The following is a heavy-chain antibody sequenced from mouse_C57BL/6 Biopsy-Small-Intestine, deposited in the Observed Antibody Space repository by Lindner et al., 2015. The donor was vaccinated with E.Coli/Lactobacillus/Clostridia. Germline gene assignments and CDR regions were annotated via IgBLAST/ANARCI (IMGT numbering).Heavy chain of an antibody. D-gene: IGHD2-3*01. Sequence: VQLQESGGDLVKPGGSLKLSCAASGFTFSSYAMSWVRQTPDKRLEWVATISSGGGYTYYPDSVKGRFTISRDNARNTLFLQVSSLKSEDTAMYYCARRNYDAYYFDYWGQGTTLTVSS. J-gene: IGHJ2*01. CDR1: GFTFSSYA. CDR3: ARRNYDAYYFDY. CDR2: ISSGGGYT. V-gene: IGHV5-6*01.